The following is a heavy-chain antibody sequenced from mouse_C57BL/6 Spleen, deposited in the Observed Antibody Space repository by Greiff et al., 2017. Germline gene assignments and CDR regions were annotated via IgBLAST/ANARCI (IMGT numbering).Heavy chain of an antibody. CDR1: GYTFTGYW. D-gene: IGHD1-1*01. CDR2: LLPGSGST. V-gene: IGHV1-9*01. Sequence: QVQLQQSGAELMKPGASVKLSCKATGYTFTGYWIEWVKQRPGHGLEWIGELLPGSGSTNYNEKFKGKATFTANASSNTEYMQHSSMTTEDSAINYCARRGYYLGAMDYWGQGTSVTVSS. J-gene: IGHJ4*01. CDR3: ARRGYYLGAMDY.